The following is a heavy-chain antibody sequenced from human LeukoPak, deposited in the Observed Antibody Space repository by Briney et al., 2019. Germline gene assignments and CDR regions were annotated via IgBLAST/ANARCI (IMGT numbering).Heavy chain of an antibody. Sequence: GSSVKVSCKASGGTFSSYAISWVRQAPGQGLEWMGGIIPILGTANYAQKFQGRVTITADESTSTAYMELSSLRSEDTAVYYCARDIVVVVAASYYYYYGMDVWGKGTTVTVSS. CDR2: IIPILGTA. D-gene: IGHD2-15*01. CDR1: GGTFSSYA. J-gene: IGHJ6*04. CDR3: ARDIVVVVAASYYYYYGMDV. V-gene: IGHV1-69*01.